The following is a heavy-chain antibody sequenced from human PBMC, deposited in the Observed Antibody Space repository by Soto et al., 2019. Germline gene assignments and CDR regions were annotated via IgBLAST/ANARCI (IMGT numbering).Heavy chain of an antibody. V-gene: IGHV3-11*06. CDR2: ISPGSRYP. CDR1: GFTFGDSY. D-gene: IGHD2-15*01. Sequence: PGGSLRLCCAGSGFTFGDSYMSWIRQAPGKGLEWLSYISPGSRYPAYADSVKGRFIIARDNAKRLLYLQMMSLTAEDTAIYYCVRGGGGGLFDPWGQGTMVTVSS. J-gene: IGHJ5*02. CDR3: VRGGGGGLFDP.